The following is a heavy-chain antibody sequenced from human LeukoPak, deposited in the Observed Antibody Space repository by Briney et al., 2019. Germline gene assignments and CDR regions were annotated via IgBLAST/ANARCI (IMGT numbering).Heavy chain of an antibody. V-gene: IGHV3-7*05. D-gene: IGHD3-9*01. J-gene: IGHJ4*02. CDR1: GFTFRGYW. CDR3: ARDLRYFTC. CDR2: IRQDDSEK. Sequence: PGGSLRLSCAASGFTFRGYWMSWVRQAPGKGLEWVANIRQDDSEKYYVDSVKGRFTISRDNAKNSLYLQMNSLRAEDTALYYCARDLRYFTCWGQGTLVTVSS.